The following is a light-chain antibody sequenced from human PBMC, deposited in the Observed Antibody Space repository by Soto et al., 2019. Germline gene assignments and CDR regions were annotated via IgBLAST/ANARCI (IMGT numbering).Light chain of an antibody. CDR3: QQRKNWPPIT. V-gene: IGKV3-11*01. CDR2: DAS. J-gene: IGKJ5*01. CDR1: QNVDKF. Sequence: EIELTQSPATLSLSPGETATLSCRASQNVDKFLAWYQQRPGQAPRLLIFDASNRAPGVPVRFSGSGSGTVFTLTIGSLEPEDSAVYFCQQRKNWPPITFDQGTRLEIK.